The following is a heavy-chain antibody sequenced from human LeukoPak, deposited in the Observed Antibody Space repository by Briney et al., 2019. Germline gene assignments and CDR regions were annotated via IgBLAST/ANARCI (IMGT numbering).Heavy chain of an antibody. V-gene: IGHV3-30*02. D-gene: IGHD4-17*01. CDR1: GFTFSSYG. CDR3: SCYGDYGLHDY. CDR2: ISYDESNK. Sequence: GGSLRLSCAAPGFTFSSYGMHGVRQAPGKGVERGEFISYDESNKYYAASVKGRFTISRDNSKNTLYLQMNSLRAEDTAVYYCSCYGDYGLHDYWGQGTLVTVSS. J-gene: IGHJ4*02.